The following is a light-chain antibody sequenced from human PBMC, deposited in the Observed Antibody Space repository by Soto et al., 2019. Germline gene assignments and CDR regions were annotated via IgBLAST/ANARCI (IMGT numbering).Light chain of an antibody. V-gene: IGLV1-44*01. Sequence: QSVLTQPPSASGTPGQRVTISCSGSSSNIGSNIVNWYQQLPGTAPKLLIYSSNQRPSGVPDRFSGSKSGTSASLAISGLQSEDEAEYYCAAWDDSLNGVVFGGGTKLPVL. CDR3: AAWDDSLNGVV. J-gene: IGLJ2*01. CDR1: SSNIGSNI. CDR2: SSN.